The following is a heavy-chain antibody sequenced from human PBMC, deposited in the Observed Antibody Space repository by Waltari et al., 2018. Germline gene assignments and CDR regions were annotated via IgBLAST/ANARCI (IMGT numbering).Heavy chain of an antibody. V-gene: IGHV3-23*01. CDR1: GFTFSSYA. Sequence: EVQLLESGGGLVQPGGSLRLSCAASGFTFSSYAMSWVRQAPGKGLEWVSAISGSGGSRSYPDSVKGRFTISRDNSKNTLYRQMNSLRAEDTAVYYCAKIKGVAGAFDYWGQGTLVTVSS. J-gene: IGHJ4*02. CDR3: AKIKGVAGAFDY. CDR2: ISGSGGSR. D-gene: IGHD2-15*01.